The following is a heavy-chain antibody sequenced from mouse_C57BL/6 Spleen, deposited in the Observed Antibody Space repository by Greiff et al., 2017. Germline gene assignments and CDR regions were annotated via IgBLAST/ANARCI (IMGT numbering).Heavy chain of an antibody. D-gene: IGHD2-5*01. CDR2: IYPGDGDT. V-gene: IGHV1-80*01. CDR1: GYAFRSYW. CDR3: ARSGDSNYFDY. J-gene: IGHJ2*01. Sequence: VQLQQSGAELVKPGASVKISCKASGYAFRSYWMNWVKPRPGKGLEWIGQIYPGDGDTNYNGKFKGKATLTADKSSSTAYMQLSSLTSEDSAVYFCARSGDSNYFDYWGQGTTLTVSS.